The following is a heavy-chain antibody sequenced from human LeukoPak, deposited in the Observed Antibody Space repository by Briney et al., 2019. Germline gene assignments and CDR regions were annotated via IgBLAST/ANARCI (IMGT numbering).Heavy chain of an antibody. V-gene: IGHV3-30*04. J-gene: IGHJ3*02. CDR1: GFTFSSYA. CDR2: ISYDGSNK. CDR3: ARASHYYDSSGYYAFDI. Sequence: GRSLRLSCAASGFTFSSYAMHWVRQAPGKGLEWVAVISYDGSNKYYADSVKGRFTISRDNSKNTLYLQMNSLRAEDTAVYYCARASHYYDSSGYYAFDIWGQGTMVTVSS. D-gene: IGHD3-22*01.